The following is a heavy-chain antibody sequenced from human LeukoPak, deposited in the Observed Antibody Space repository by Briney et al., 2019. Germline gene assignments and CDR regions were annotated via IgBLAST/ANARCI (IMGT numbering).Heavy chain of an antibody. CDR1: GGSMRNYY. Sequence: SSETLSLTCTVSGGSMRNYYWSWIRQPPGKGLEWIGEINHSGSTNYNPSLKSRVTISVDTSKNQFSLKLSSVTAADTAVYYCARGPGEKRLRYFDWFDYWGQGTLVTVSS. J-gene: IGHJ5*01. CDR2: INHSGST. V-gene: IGHV4-34*01. D-gene: IGHD3-9*01. CDR3: ARGPGEKRLRYFDWFDY.